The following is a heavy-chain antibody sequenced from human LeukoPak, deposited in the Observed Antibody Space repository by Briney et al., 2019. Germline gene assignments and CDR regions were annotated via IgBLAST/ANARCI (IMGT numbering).Heavy chain of an antibody. CDR1: GYTFTSYY. CDR2: INPSGGST. Sequence: ASVKVSCKASGYTFTSYYMHWVRQAPGPGLEWMGIINPSGGSTSYAQKFQGRVTMTRDTSTSTVYMELSSLRSEDTAVYYCARDWYYDSSGYYTTGYYFDYWGQGTLVTVSS. V-gene: IGHV1-46*01. CDR3: ARDWYYDSSGYYTTGYYFDY. D-gene: IGHD3-22*01. J-gene: IGHJ4*02.